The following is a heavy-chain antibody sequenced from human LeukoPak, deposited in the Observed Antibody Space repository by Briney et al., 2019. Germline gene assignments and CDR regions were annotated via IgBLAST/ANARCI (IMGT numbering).Heavy chain of an antibody. V-gene: IGHV4-34*01. CDR2: INHSGST. CDR3: ARGHSPVTTKVSYFQH. Sequence: PSETLSLTCAVYGGSFSGYYWSWIRQPPGKGLEWIGEINHSGSTNYNPSLKSRVTILVDTSKNQFSLKLSSVTAADTAVYCCARGHSPVTTKVSYFQHWGQGTLVTVSS. D-gene: IGHD4-17*01. CDR1: GGSFSGYY. J-gene: IGHJ1*01.